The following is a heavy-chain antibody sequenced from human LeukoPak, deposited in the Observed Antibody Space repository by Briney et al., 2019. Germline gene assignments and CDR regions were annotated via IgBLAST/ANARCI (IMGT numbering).Heavy chain of an antibody. CDR1: GFTLSGSN. V-gene: IGHV3-33*01. D-gene: IGHD3-16*01. Sequence: PGGSLRLSCAASGFTLSGSNMHWVRQAPGKGLEWVAFLYFDGTCEDYTDSVKGRFTISRDKSKNTLYRDMVGLRGDDTAIYYCARQRGGDAFDLWGQGTLVTVSS. CDR2: LYFDGTCE. CDR3: ARQRGGDAFDL. J-gene: IGHJ3*01.